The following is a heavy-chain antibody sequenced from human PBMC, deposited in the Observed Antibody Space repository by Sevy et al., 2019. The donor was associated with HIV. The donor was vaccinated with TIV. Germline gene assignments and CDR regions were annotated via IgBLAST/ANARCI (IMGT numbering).Heavy chain of an antibody. Sequence: GGSLRLSCAASGFTFSDFHMSWIRQAPGRGLEWVSCISGSGHTIYYTDSVKGRFTISRDNAKNSLYLQTNSLRAEDTAVYYCAGATAATDKENYFDYWGQGALVTVSS. J-gene: IGHJ4*02. V-gene: IGHV3-11*01. CDR3: AGATAATDKENYFDY. CDR2: ISGSGHTI. D-gene: IGHD6-13*01. CDR1: GFTFSDFH.